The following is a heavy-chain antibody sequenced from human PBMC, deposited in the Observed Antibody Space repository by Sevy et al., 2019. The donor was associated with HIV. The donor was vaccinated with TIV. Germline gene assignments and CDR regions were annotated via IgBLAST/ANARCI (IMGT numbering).Heavy chain of an antibody. J-gene: IGHJ4*02. Sequence: GGSLRLSCVASGFTFSSYWMTWVRQAPGRGLEWVANIRQDGSDKFYVDSVKGRFTISRDNAKNSLYLQMNSLRAEDTAVYYRARFEDYWGQGTLVTVSS. CDR1: GFTFSSYW. CDR3: ARFEDY. CDR2: IRQDGSDK. V-gene: IGHV3-7*01.